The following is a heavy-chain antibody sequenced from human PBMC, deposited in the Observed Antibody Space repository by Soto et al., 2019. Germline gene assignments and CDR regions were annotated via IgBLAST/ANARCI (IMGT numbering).Heavy chain of an antibody. CDR3: ARARLRTGDY. J-gene: IGHJ4*02. Sequence: PGGSLRLSCAASGFTFSDYYMSWIRQAPGKGLEWVSYISTSGTTIYHADSVKGRFTISRDNAKNSLYLQMNSLRAGDTAVYYCARARLRTGDYWGQGPLVTVSS. CDR1: GFTFSDYY. CDR2: ISTSGTTI. D-gene: IGHD3-3*01. V-gene: IGHV3-11*01.